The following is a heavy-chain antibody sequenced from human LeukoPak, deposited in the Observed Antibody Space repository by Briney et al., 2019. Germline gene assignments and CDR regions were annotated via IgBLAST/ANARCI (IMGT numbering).Heavy chain of an antibody. D-gene: IGHD3-16*02. J-gene: IGHJ5*02. Sequence: SETLSLTCAVYGGSFSGYNWSWIRQPPGKGLEWIGEINHSGSTDYNPSLKSRVTISVDTSKNQFSLKLSSVTAADTAVYYCARYDYVWGSYRDNWFDPWGQGTLVTVSS. CDR1: GGSFSGYN. CDR2: INHSGST. CDR3: ARYDYVWGSYRDNWFDP. V-gene: IGHV4-34*01.